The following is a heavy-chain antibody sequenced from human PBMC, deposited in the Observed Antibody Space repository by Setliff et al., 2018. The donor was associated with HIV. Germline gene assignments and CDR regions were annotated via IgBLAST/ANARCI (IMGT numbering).Heavy chain of an antibody. V-gene: IGHV4-38-2*02. CDR2: IYYSGRT. D-gene: IGHD3-22*01. CDR1: GYSISSGYY. J-gene: IGHJ4*02. CDR3: ARVGWDYYDSSGVGEFDY. Sequence: PSETLSLTCTVSGYSISSGYYWGWIRQPPGKGLEWIGSIYYSGRTYYNPSLKSRVTISVDTPKNQFSLKLSSVTAADTAVYYCARVGWDYYDSSGVGEFDYWGQGTLVTVSS.